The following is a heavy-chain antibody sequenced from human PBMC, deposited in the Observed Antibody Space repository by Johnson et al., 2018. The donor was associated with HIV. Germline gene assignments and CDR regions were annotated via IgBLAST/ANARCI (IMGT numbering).Heavy chain of an antibody. V-gene: IGHV3-30*02. CDR3: ARDTKSGSYLEDTGAFDI. D-gene: IGHD3-10*01. CDR2: IRYDGSNK. CDR1: GFTFSSYG. Sequence: QVQLVESGGGVVQPGGSLRLSCAASGFTFSSYGMHWVRQAPGKGLEWVAFIRYDGSNKYYADSVKGRFTISRDNSKNTLYLQMNSLRAEDTAVYYCARDTKSGSYLEDTGAFDIGGLGTMVTVSS. J-gene: IGHJ3*02.